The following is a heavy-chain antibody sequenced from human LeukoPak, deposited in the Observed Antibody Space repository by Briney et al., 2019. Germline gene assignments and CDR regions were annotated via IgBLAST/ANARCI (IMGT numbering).Heavy chain of an antibody. CDR1: GFTFNTCW. CDR3: ARHGSRRGAWFDP. CDR2: IKQDGSEK. V-gene: IGHV3-7*01. J-gene: IGHJ5*02. D-gene: IGHD3-10*01. Sequence: GWSLRLSCAASGFTFNTCWMNWVRQAPGKGLEWVANIKQDGSEKSYVDSVKGRFTISRDNAKNSLYLQMNSLRAEDTAVYYCARHGSRRGAWFDPWGQGTLVTVSS.